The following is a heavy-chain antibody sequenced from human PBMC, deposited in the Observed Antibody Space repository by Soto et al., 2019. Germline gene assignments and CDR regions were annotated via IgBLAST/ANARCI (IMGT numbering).Heavy chain of an antibody. CDR3: ARDRSTHDY. Sequence: QVQLVQSGGEVKKPGASVKVSCNTAGYTFNNYGISWVRQAPGQGLEWMGWISAYNGNTNYAQKFQGRVTMTTDTFTSTAYMELTSLTSDDTAVYYCARDRSTHDYWGQGTLVTVSS. V-gene: IGHV1-18*04. J-gene: IGHJ4*02. D-gene: IGHD1-1*01. CDR1: GYTFNNYG. CDR2: ISAYNGNT.